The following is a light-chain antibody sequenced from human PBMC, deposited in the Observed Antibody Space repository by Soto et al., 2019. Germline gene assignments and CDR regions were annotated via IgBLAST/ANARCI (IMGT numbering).Light chain of an antibody. V-gene: IGKV1-27*01. J-gene: IGKJ4*01. Sequence: NQMTQFPSSLSASVGERGTVTCRASQGISNYLACYQHKPEKVPKLLIYAASTLQSGVPSRFSCSASGTDIPLTFSSLQPEDVATYYCQKYKCAPLTFGGGTKVDIK. CDR3: QKYKCAPLT. CDR1: QGISNY. CDR2: AAS.